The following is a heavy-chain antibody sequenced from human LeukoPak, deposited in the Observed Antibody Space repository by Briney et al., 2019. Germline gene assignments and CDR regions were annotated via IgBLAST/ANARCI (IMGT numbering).Heavy chain of an antibody. CDR3: ATAVGYYDSSSYPTGY. D-gene: IGHD3-22*01. CDR2: MNPNSGNT. Sequence: ASVKVSCKASGYTFTSYDINWVRQATGQGLEWMGWMNPNSGNTGYAQKFQGRVTMTEDTSTDTAYMELSSLRSEDTAVYYCATAVGYYDSSSYPTGYWGQGTLVTVSS. J-gene: IGHJ4*02. V-gene: IGHV1-8*01. CDR1: GYTFTSYD.